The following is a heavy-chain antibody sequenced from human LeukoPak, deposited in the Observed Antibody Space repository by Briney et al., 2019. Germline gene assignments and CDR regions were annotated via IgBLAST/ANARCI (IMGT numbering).Heavy chain of an antibody. J-gene: IGHJ4*02. D-gene: IGHD1-26*01. CDR1: GYTFTTYA. CDR3: ARSPYSGSYYVY. Sequence: ASVKVSCKASGYTFTTYAMHWVRQAPGQRLEWMGWINAGNGNTKYSQKSQGRVTITRDTSANTAYMELSSLRSEDTAVYYCARSPYSGSYYVYWGQGTLVTVSS. V-gene: IGHV1-3*01. CDR2: INAGNGNT.